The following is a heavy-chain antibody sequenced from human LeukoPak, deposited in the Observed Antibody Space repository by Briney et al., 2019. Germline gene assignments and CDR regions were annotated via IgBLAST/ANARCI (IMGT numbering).Heavy chain of an antibody. J-gene: IGHJ4*02. CDR1: GFIFSNYE. CDR2: ISSSGSNI. D-gene: IGHD3-10*01. CDR3: ARDFSGSIDY. Sequence: PGGSLRLSCAASGFIFSNYEMNWVRQAPGKGLEWVSYISSSGSNINYADSVKGRFTISSDNAKSSLYLQMNSLRAEGTAVYYCARDFSGSIDYWGQGALVTVSS. V-gene: IGHV3-48*03.